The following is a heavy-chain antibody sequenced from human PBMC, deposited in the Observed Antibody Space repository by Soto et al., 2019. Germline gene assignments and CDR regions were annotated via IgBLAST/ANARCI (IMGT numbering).Heavy chain of an antibody. J-gene: IGHJ4*02. V-gene: IGHV4-59*01. D-gene: IGHD3-22*01. CDR2: VYYTGST. Sequence: SETLSLTCTVSGDSISTFYWGWMRQSPGKELEWIGYVYYTGSTNYNPSLKSRVTISVDRSKNQFSLKLTSANAADTAVYYCARGRTVRNYVDDSSHYFYFFDYWGQGTQVTLSS. CDR3: ARGRTVRNYVDDSSHYFYFFDY. CDR1: GDSISTFY.